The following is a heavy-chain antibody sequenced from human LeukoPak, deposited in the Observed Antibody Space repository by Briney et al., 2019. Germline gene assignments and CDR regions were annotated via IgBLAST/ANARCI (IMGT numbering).Heavy chain of an antibody. CDR1: GFTFSSYS. CDR2: ISSSSSYI. Sequence: PGGSLRLSCAASGFTFSSYSMNWVRQAPGKGLEWVLSISSSSSYIYYADSVKGRFTISRDNAKNSLYLQMNSLRAEDTAVYYCAAAGPPTFDYWGQGTLVTVSS. D-gene: IGHD6-13*01. CDR3: AAAGPPTFDY. V-gene: IGHV3-21*04. J-gene: IGHJ4*02.